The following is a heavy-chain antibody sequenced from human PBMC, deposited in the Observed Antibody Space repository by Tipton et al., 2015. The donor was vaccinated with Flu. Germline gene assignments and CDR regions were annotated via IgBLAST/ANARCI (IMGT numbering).Heavy chain of an antibody. J-gene: IGHJ6*02. CDR3: ARDPVWSGDRRGMDV. CDR2: IYSSGTT. D-gene: IGHD7-27*01. V-gene: IGHV4-59*01. Sequence: TLSLTCTVSGDSLSNYYWNWIRQPPGKRLEWIGYIYSSGTTSYNPSLKSRVTISIDTSRNQFSLMLSSVTAADTAVYYCARDPVWSGDRRGMDVWGQGTTVTVSS. CDR1: GDSLSNYY.